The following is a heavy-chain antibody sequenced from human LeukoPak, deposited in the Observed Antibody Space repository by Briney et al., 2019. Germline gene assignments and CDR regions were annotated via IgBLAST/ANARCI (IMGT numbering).Heavy chain of an antibody. D-gene: IGHD2-2*01. Sequence: GGSLRLSCAASGLTFNSYWMHWVRQVAGKGLVWVARINGDASNTTYADSVKGRFTISRDIAKNTLYLQMNSLRVDDTAVYYCARAMPHDNWFDPWGQGSLVTVSS. CDR2: INGDASNT. CDR3: ARAMPHDNWFDP. J-gene: IGHJ5*02. V-gene: IGHV3-74*03. CDR1: GLTFNSYW.